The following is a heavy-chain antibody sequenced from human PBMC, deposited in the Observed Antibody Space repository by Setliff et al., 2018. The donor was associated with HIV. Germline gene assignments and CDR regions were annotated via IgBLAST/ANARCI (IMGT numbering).Heavy chain of an antibody. V-gene: IGHV1-69*06. D-gene: IGHD5-12*01. CDR1: GGTFSNYA. J-gene: IGHJ3*02. CDR2: IIPISTTA. CDR3: AREVATTSIGYAFDM. Sequence: SVKVSCKASGGTFSNYAISWVRQAPGQGLEWMGSIIPISTTAKYAQKFQGRVTITADKSTDTAYMDLSSLRSEDTAVYYCAREVATTSIGYAFDMWGQGTMVTVSS.